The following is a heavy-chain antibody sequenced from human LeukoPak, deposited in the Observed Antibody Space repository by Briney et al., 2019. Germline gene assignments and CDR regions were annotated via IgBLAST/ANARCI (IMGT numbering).Heavy chain of an antibody. J-gene: IGHJ4*02. CDR1: GFTFSNYA. CDR2: ISGSGGST. D-gene: IGHD3-16*02. Sequence: PGGSLRHSCAASGFTFSNYAMSWVRQAPGKGLEWVSVISGSGGSTHYADSVKGRFSISRDNSKNTLYLQMNSLRAEDTAVYYCAKGLAYDYVWGSYRPTASYFFDYWGQGTLVTVSS. CDR3: AKGLAYDYVWGSYRPTASYFFDY. V-gene: IGHV3-23*01.